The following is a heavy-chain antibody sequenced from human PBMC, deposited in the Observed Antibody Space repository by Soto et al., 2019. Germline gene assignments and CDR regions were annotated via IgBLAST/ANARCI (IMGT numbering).Heavy chain of an antibody. D-gene: IGHD6-13*01. CDR3: ARASDSTWYNWFDP. CDR2: IIPIFGTT. V-gene: IGHV1-69*01. CDR1: GGNFSRNG. J-gene: IGHJ5*02. Sequence: QVQLVQSGAEVKKPGSSVKISCKTSGGNFSRNGISWVRQAPGQGREWMGGIIPIFGTTNYAHKFRGRVTVTADESTGTVYMVMNSLRSEDTAVYYCARASDSTWYNWFDPWGQGTLVTVSS.